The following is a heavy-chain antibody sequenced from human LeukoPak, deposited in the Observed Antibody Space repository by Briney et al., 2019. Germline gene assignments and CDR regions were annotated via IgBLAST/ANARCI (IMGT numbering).Heavy chain of an antibody. D-gene: IGHD2-15*01. V-gene: IGHV4-59*11. CDR3: ARDGGDEAFDI. J-gene: IGHJ3*02. Sequence: ASETLSLTCAVYGGSFSGHYWSWIRQPPGKGLEWIGFIYYIGTTNYNPSLKSRVTISVNTSKKQFSLKLSSVTAADTAVYYCARDGGDEAFDIWGQGTMVTVSS. CDR2: IYYIGTT. CDR1: GGSFSGHY.